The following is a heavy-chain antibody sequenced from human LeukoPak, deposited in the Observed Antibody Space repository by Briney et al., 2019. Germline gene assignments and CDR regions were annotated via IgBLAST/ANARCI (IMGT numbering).Heavy chain of an antibody. D-gene: IGHD3-22*01. Sequence: PSETLSLTCTVSGGSISSHYWSWIRQPPGKGLEWIGYVYYSGSTNYNPSLKSRVTISVDTSKNQFSLKLSSVTAADTAVYYCARLGSHYYDSSPFDYWGQGTLVTVSS. CDR2: VYYSGST. CDR3: ARLGSHYYDSSPFDY. J-gene: IGHJ4*02. CDR1: GGSISSHY. V-gene: IGHV4-59*11.